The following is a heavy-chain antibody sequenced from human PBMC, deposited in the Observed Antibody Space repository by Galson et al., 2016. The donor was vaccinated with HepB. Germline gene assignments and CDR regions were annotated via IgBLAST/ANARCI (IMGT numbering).Heavy chain of an antibody. V-gene: IGHV5-51*01. Sequence: QSGAEVKKPGESLRISCKGFGYNFPAYWIGWVRQLPGKGPEWMGVIYPGDSETRYSPPFQGQVIISADKSINTAYLQWSSLKASDTAIYYCARHRGLEPSDYWGQGTQVIVSS. D-gene: IGHD3-10*01. CDR2: IYPGDSET. J-gene: IGHJ4*02. CDR1: GYNFPAYW. CDR3: ARHRGLEPSDY.